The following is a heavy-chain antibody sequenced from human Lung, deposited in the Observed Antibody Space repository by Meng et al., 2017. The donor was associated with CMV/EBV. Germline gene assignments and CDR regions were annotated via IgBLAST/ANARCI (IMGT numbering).Heavy chain of an antibody. D-gene: IGHD3-22*01. CDR2: ISGSGNTI. V-gene: IGHV3-48*03. J-gene: IGHJ4*02. CDR1: GFTFSSYQ. CDR3: AREDYDSSGYSEL. Sequence: SXKISXAASGFTFSSYQMNWVRQAPGKGLEWVSYISGSGNTIYYADSVKGRFTISRDNAKNSLYLQMNSLRAEDTAVYYCAREDYDSSGYSELWGQGAXVAVAS.